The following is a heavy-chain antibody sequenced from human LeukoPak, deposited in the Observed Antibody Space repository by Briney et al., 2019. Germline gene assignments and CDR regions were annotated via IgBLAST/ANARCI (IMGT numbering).Heavy chain of an antibody. D-gene: IGHD1-26*01. J-gene: IGHJ4*02. CDR2: ISYDGSNK. Sequence: GGSLRLSCAASGFTFSSYAMHWVRQAPGKGLEWVAVISYDGSNKYYADSVKGRFTISRDNSKNTLFLQMNSLKTEDTAVYYCARAKTGAPLLSYWGQGTLVTVSS. V-gene: IGHV3-30-3*01. CDR1: GFTFSSYA. CDR3: ARAKTGAPLLSY.